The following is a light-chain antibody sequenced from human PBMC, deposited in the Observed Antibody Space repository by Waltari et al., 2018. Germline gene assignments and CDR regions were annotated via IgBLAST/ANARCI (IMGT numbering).Light chain of an antibody. J-gene: IGKJ2*01. CDR1: QSISSL. V-gene: IGKV1-39*01. Sequence: DIQMTQSPSSLSTSVGDRVTITCRASQSISSLLNWYQHKPGKAPKLLIYAASSLQSGVPSRFSGSGSGTHFTLTISSLQPEDFATYYCQQSYSTPYTFGQGTKLEIK. CDR2: AAS. CDR3: QQSYSTPYT.